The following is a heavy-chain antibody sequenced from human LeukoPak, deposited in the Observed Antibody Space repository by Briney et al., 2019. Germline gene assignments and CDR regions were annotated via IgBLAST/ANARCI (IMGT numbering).Heavy chain of an antibody. CDR1: GFTFSSYG. D-gene: IGHD5-24*01. Sequence: GGSLRLSCAASGFTFSSYGMHWDRQSPGKGLEWVAVISYDGSEKYYGDSVKARFTISRDNSKNTLYLQMNSLRAEDTAVYYCARGDGYNPDYWGQGTLVTVSS. CDR3: ARGDGYNPDY. V-gene: IGHV3-30*03. J-gene: IGHJ4*02. CDR2: ISYDGSEK.